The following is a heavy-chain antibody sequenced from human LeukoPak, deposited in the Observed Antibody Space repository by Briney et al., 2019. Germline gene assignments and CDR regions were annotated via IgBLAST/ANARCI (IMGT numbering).Heavy chain of an antibody. D-gene: IGHD1-1*01. J-gene: IGHJ4*02. Sequence: SETLSLTCTVSGGSISGRRYSWGWIRQPPGKGLEWIGQIYASGTTEYNPSLKSRVAIFVDTSKNQFSLMLTSLTAADTAVYHCARLHPTGPEDHWGQGTLVIVSS. CDR2: IYASGTT. CDR1: GGSISGRRYS. V-gene: IGHV4-39*01. CDR3: ARLHPTGPEDH.